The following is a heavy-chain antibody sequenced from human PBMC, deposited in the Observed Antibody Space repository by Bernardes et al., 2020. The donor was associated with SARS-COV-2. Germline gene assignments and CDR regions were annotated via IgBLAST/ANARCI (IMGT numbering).Heavy chain of an antibody. CDR2: ISGGGVTI. CDR3: AREGRSDSCDF. D-gene: IGHD2-15*01. V-gene: IGHV3-48*03. Sequence: GGSLRLSCAASGFTFSNYAMNWVRQAPGKGLEWLSYISGGGVTIHYADSVKGRFTISRDNAKNSLYLELSSLRDEDTAVYYCAREGRSDSCDFWAQGTLVTVSS. CDR1: GFTFSNYA. J-gene: IGHJ4*02.